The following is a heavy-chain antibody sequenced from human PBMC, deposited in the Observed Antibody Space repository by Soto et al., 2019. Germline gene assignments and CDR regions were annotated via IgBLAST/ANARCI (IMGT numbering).Heavy chain of an antibody. CDR2: ISGSGGST. Sequence: GGSLRLSCAAPGFTFSSYAMSWVRQAPGKGLEWVSAISGSGGSTYYADSVKGRFTISRDNSKNTLYLQMNSLRAEDTAVYYCAKGYCTNGVCSYYYYYYGMDVWGQGTTVTVSS. J-gene: IGHJ6*02. CDR3: AKGYCTNGVCSYYYYYYGMDV. CDR1: GFTFSSYA. D-gene: IGHD2-8*01. V-gene: IGHV3-23*01.